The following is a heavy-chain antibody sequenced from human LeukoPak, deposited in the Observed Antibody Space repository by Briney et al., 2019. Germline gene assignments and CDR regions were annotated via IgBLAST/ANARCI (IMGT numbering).Heavy chain of an antibody. V-gene: IGHV1-2*02. CDR2: INPNSGGT. Sequence: ASVKVSCKASGYTFTDCYIHWVRQAPGQGLEWMGWINPNSGGTNYAQNFQGGVTMTRDTSISTAYMDLSRLRSDDTAVYYCARHRDGNYASDTFDIRGQGTMVTVSS. J-gene: IGHJ3*02. D-gene: IGHD4-17*01. CDR1: GYTFTDCY. CDR3: ARHRDGNYASDTFDI.